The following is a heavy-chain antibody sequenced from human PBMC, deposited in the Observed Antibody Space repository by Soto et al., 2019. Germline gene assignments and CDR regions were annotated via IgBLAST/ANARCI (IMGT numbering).Heavy chain of an antibody. CDR3: ALDYYGSEGYPNDAFDI. D-gene: IGHD3-10*01. CDR1: GFTFSSYG. CDR2: ISYDGSNK. J-gene: IGHJ3*02. V-gene: IGHV3-30*03. Sequence: PGGSLRLSCAASGFTFSSYGMLWVRQAPGKGLEWVAVISYDGSNKYYADSVKGRFTISRDNSKNTLYLQMNSLRAEDTAVYYYALDYYGSEGYPNDAFDIWAQGTMVTVSS.